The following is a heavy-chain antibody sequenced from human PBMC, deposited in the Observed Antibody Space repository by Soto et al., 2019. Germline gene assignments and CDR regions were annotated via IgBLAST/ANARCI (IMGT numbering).Heavy chain of an antibody. Sequence: PGGSLRLSCATSGFSFSAYAIHWVRQAPGKGLEWVAVISHDGSNKSYADSVKGRFTISRDNSKNTLFLQMNSLRPEDTAVFYCGRALGGYFVGPIDYWGQGTLVTVSS. D-gene: IGHD3-9*01. CDR2: ISHDGSNK. CDR1: GFSFSAYA. J-gene: IGHJ4*02. CDR3: GRALGGYFVGPIDY. V-gene: IGHV3-30-3*01.